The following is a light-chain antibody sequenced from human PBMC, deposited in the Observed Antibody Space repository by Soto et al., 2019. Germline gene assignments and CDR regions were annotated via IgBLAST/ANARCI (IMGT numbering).Light chain of an antibody. V-gene: IGKV1-5*03. J-gene: IGKJ1*01. Sequence: DIQMTQSPSSLSASVGDRVTITCRASPSISTYLNWYHRKPGKAPKLXIYKASTLKSGVPSRFSGSGSGTECTRTISSLQPDDFETDYCQHYNSYPEAFGQGAKVDIK. CDR3: QHYNSYPEA. CDR2: KAS. CDR1: PSISTY.